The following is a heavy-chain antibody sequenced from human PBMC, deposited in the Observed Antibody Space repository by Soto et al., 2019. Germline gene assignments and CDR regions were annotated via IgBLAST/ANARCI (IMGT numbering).Heavy chain of an antibody. J-gene: IGHJ5*02. CDR1: GYTFTSYG. CDR3: ARWLSSRWPAEYNWFDP. CDR2: ISAYNGNT. D-gene: IGHD6-13*01. Sequence: QVQLVQSGAEVKKPGASVKVSCKASGYTFTSYGISRVRQAPGQGLEWMGWISAYNGNTHYAQTLQGRVTMSTDTSTSTAYMELRRLRSDDTAVYYWARWLSSRWPAEYNWFDPWGQGTLVTVSS. V-gene: IGHV1-18*01.